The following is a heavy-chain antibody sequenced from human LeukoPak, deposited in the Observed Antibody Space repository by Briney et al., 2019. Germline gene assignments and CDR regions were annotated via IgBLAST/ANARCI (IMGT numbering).Heavy chain of an antibody. CDR2: IGSGGGT. D-gene: IGHD3-10*01. CDR3: ATRAGYHYSGLGRPFDY. Sequence: GGSLRLSCVASGFTFSDYAMNWVRQAPGKGLEWVSTIGSGGGTYYADSVKGRFTISRDNSKNTLYLQMNSLRAEDTALYYCATRAGYHYSGLGRPFDYWGQGTLVTVSS. V-gene: IGHV3-23*01. J-gene: IGHJ4*02. CDR1: GFTFSDYA.